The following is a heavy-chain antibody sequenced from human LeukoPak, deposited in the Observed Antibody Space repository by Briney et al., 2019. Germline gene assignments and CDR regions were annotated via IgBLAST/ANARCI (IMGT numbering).Heavy chain of an antibody. Sequence: GGSLRLSCAASGFIFSRYDMHWVRQAPGEGLEYVSGVTSAGDRTYYAKSVKGRFTISRDNSKNTLYLQMGSLRAEDMAVYYCAGGSGTYSPDYWGQGTLVTVSS. CDR3: AGGSGTYSPDY. V-gene: IGHV3-64*01. J-gene: IGHJ4*02. CDR1: GFIFSRYD. D-gene: IGHD3-10*01. CDR2: VTSAGDRT.